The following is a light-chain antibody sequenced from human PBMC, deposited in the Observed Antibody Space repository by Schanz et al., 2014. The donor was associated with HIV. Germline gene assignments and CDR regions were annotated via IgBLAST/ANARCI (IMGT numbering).Light chain of an antibody. CDR1: ASNIGDND. CDR2: TNN. J-gene: IGLJ2*01. V-gene: IGLV1-44*01. CDR3: AAWDDGLNGV. Sequence: QSVLTQPPSASGTPGQRVTISCSGSASNIGDNDAYWYQQFPGTAPKLLIHTNNQRPSGVPDRFSGSKSGTSASLAITGLQAEDEAYDYCAAWDDGLNGVFGGGTKLTVL.